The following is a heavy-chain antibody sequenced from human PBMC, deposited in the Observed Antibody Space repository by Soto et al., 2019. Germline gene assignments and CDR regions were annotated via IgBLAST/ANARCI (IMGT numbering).Heavy chain of an antibody. Sequence: GGSLRLSCAASGFTFSNAWMSWVRQAPGKGLEWVGRIKSKTDGGTTDYAAPVKGRFTISRDDSKNTLYLQMNSLKTEDTAVYYCTTDLLSPELPQLAHWGQGTLVTVSS. CDR1: GFTFSNAW. CDR2: IKSKTDGGTT. V-gene: IGHV3-15*01. CDR3: TTDLLSPELPQLAH. D-gene: IGHD2-2*01. J-gene: IGHJ4*02.